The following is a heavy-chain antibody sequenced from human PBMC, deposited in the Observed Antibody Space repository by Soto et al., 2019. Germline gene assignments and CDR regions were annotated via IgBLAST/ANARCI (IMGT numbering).Heavy chain of an antibody. CDR1: GFSLSTSGVG. Sequence: QITLKESGPTLVKPTQTLTLTCTFSGFSLSTSGVGVGWIRQPPGKALEWLALIYWDDDKRYRPSLKSRLTITKDTSKNQVVLTMTNMDPVDTATYYCAHALLRYFLRRSERETEFDPWGQGTLVTVSS. V-gene: IGHV2-5*02. CDR2: IYWDDDK. D-gene: IGHD3-9*01. CDR3: AHALLRYFLRRSERETEFDP. J-gene: IGHJ5*02.